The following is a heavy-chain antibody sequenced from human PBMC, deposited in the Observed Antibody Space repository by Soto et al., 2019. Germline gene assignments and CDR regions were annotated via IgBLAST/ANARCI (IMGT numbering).Heavy chain of an antibody. J-gene: IGHJ4*02. Sequence: GGSLRLSCAASGFTFSSYSMNWVRQAPGKGLEWVSYISSSSSTIYYADSVKGRFTISRDNAKNSLYLQMNNLRDEDTAVYYCARDSSPYYDFWSGFYTYFDYWGQGVQVTVSS. CDR3: ARDSSPYYDFWSGFYTYFDY. CDR1: GFTFSSYS. D-gene: IGHD3-3*01. CDR2: ISSSSSTI. V-gene: IGHV3-48*02.